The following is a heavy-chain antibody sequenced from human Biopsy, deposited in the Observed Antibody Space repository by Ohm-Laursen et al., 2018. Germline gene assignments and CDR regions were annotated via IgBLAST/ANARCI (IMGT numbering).Heavy chain of an antibody. V-gene: IGHV1-8*01. CDR3: ARGSFWFGGSCYYYDLDV. D-gene: IGHD3-10*01. CDR1: AYTFTSYD. CDR2: MNTNRGKT. Sequence: SLYPSPKVSAYTFTSYDINSVRHATGEGLGWMGWMNTNRGKTYYAQNFQGRVTMTSNTSISTAYMELNRLTFGDTAVYYCARGSFWFGGSCYYYDLDVWGQGTTVTVSS. J-gene: IGHJ6*02.